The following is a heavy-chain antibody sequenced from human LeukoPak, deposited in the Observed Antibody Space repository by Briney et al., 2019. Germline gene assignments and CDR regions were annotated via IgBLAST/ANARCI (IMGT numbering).Heavy chain of an antibody. J-gene: IGHJ3*02. CDR3: ARVGVDTAMVDAFDI. D-gene: IGHD5-18*01. CDR1: GGTFSSYA. V-gene: IGHV1-69*05. Sequence: ASVKVSCKASGGTFSSYAISWVRQAPGQGLEWMGRIIPIFGTANYAQKFQGRVTITTDESTSTAYMELSSLRSEDTAGYYCARVGVDTAMVDAFDIWGQGTMVTVSS. CDR2: IIPIFGTA.